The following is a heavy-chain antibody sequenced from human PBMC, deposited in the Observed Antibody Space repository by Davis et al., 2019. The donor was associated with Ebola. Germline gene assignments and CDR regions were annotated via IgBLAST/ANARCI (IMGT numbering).Heavy chain of an antibody. CDR3: ARGRRYYDSSGYYLPNFDY. CDR2: IYYSGST. J-gene: IGHJ4*02. V-gene: IGHV4-59*12. Sequence: MPGGSLRLSCTVSGGSISSYYWSWIRQPPGKGLEWIGYIYYSGSTNYNPSLKSRVTISVDTSKNQFSLKLSSVTAADTAVYYCARGRRYYDSSGYYLPNFDYWGQGTLVTVSS. D-gene: IGHD3-22*01. CDR1: GGSISSYY.